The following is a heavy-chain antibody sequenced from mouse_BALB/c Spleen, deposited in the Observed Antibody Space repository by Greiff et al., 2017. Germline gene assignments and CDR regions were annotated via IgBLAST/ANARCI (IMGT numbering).Heavy chain of an antibody. CDR1: GYTFTSYW. J-gene: IGHJ2*01. CDR2: IDPSDSYT. Sequence: QVQLQQPGAELVKPGASVKLSCKASGYTFTSYWMHWVKQRPGQGLEWIGEIDPSDSYTNYNQKFKGKATLTVDKSSSTAYMQLSSLTSEDSAVYYCASGYDGYYNYGGQGTTLTVSS. CDR3: ASGYDGYYNY. D-gene: IGHD2-3*01. V-gene: IGHV1-69*02.